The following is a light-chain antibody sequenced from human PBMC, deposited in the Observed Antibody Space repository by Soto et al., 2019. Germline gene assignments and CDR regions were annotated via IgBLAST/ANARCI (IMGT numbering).Light chain of an antibody. J-gene: IGKJ1*01. Sequence: DIQMTQSPSTLSASVGDRFTITCRASQSISSWLAWYQQKPGKAPKLLIYKASSLESGVPSRFNGSGSGTEFTLTISSMQPDDFATYYCQQYNSYRLTFGQGIKV. CDR1: QSISSW. CDR2: KAS. CDR3: QQYNSYRLT. V-gene: IGKV1-5*03.